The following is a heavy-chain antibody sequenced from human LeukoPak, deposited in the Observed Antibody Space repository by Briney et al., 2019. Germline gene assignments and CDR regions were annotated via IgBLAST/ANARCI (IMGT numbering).Heavy chain of an antibody. CDR1: GFTFSSYA. CDR2: ISGSGGST. Sequence: GGSLRLSCAASGFTFSSYAMSWVRQAPGKGLEWVSGISGSGGSTNYAGSVKGRFTISRDNSKNTLYLQMNSLRAEDTAVYYCARTTGTRYFDPWGQGTLVTVSS. J-gene: IGHJ5*02. CDR3: ARTTGTRYFDP. V-gene: IGHV3-23*01. D-gene: IGHD1-1*01.